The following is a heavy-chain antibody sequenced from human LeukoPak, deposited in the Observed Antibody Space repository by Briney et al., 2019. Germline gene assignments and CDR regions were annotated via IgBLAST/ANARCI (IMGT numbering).Heavy chain of an antibody. V-gene: IGHV3-74*01. CDR3: SRSAYYDGSGNYYDY. J-gene: IGHJ4*02. CDR1: GFTFSSYA. CDR2: ISDGGSTT. Sequence: GGSLRLSCAASGFTFSSYAMHWVRQAPGKGLVWVSRISDGGSTTTYADSVKGRFTISRDNAKNTLYLQMNGLRAEDTAVYYCSRSAYYDGSGNYYDYWGQGTLVTVSS. D-gene: IGHD3-22*01.